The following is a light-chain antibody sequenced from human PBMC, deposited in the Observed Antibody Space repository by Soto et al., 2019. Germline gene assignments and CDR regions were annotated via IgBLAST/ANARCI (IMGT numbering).Light chain of an antibody. Sequence: DIQMTQSPSTLSASVGDTVTITCRASQSIDTWLAWHQQKPGRAPKLLISKASTLESGVPSRFSCSGSGTDFTIVISCLQPDDLALYYCQQYNSYRSFGQGTKVEI. CDR2: KAS. CDR1: QSIDTW. CDR3: QQYNSYRS. V-gene: IGKV1-5*03. J-gene: IGKJ1*01.